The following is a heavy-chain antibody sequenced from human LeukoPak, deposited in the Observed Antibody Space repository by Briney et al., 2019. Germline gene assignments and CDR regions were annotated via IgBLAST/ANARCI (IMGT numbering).Heavy chain of an antibody. Sequence: GGSLRLSCAASGFTFSSYAMNWVRQAPGKGLEWVSIISGSAGSTYYADSVKGRFTISRDNSKNTLFLQMNSLRAEDTAVYYCAKDRSLDGGNSNGYFDSWGQGTLVAVSS. D-gene: IGHD4-23*01. J-gene: IGHJ4*02. V-gene: IGHV3-23*01. CDR3: AKDRSLDGGNSNGYFDS. CDR1: GFTFSSYA. CDR2: ISGSAGST.